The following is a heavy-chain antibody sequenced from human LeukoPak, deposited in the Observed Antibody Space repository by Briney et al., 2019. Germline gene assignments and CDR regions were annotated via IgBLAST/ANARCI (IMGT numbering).Heavy chain of an antibody. CDR3: ARHVVTRRPPAATKRTWFDP. Sequence: PGGSLRLSCAASGFTFGDYGMSWVRQAPGKGLEWVSGLNWDGGTTGHAGSVKGRFPISRDNAKNSLYLQMTSLRAEDTALYYCARHVVTRRPPAATKRTWFDPWGQGTLVTVSS. D-gene: IGHD1-1*01. V-gene: IGHV3-20*04. J-gene: IGHJ5*02. CDR2: LNWDGGTT. CDR1: GFTFGDYG.